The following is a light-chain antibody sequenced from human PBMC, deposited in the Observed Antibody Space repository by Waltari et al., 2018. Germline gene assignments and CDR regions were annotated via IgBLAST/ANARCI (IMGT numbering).Light chain of an antibody. V-gene: IGLV6-57*03. CDR3: QSLDSTSPVI. CDR1: SGSIASTY. J-gene: IGLJ2*01. CDR2: KDT. Sequence: FVLTQPPSVSESPGKTVTISCTRSSGSIASTYVQWNQQLPGGAPTSVIYKDTQRPSGLPDRFSASIDVSSNSASLTISGLKTEDEADYYCQSLDSTSPVIFGGGTRVTVL.